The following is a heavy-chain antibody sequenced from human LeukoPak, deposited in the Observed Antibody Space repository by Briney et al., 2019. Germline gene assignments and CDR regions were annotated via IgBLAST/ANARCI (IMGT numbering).Heavy chain of an antibody. CDR3: ARENDRYGRIDY. V-gene: IGHV4-39*07. J-gene: IGHJ4*02. CDR1: SDSINNNNYY. D-gene: IGHD5-18*01. Sequence: SETLSLTCTVSSDSINNNNYYWGWVRQPPGKGLEWIGEIYHSGSTNYNPSLKSRVTISVDKSKKQFSLKLSSVTAADTAVYYCARENDRYGRIDYWGQGTQVTVSS. CDR2: IYHSGST.